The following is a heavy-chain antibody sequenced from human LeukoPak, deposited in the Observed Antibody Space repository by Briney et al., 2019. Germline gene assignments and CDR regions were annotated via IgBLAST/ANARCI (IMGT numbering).Heavy chain of an antibody. CDR1: GGSISSYY. CDR3: ARMTTVVRLPEIDY. CDR2: IYTSGST. J-gene: IGHJ4*02. D-gene: IGHD4-23*01. V-gene: IGHV4-4*07. Sequence: PSETLSLTCTVSGGSISSYYWSCIRQPAGKGLEWIGRIYTSGSTNYNPSLKSRVTMSVDTSRNQFSLKLSSVTAADTAVYYCARMTTVVRLPEIDYWGQGTLVTVSS.